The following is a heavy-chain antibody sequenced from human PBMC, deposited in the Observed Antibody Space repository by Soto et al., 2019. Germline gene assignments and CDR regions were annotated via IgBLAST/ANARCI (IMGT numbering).Heavy chain of an antibody. D-gene: IGHD1-1*01. J-gene: IGHJ4*02. Sequence: QAPGRSLERVSSLSSRGDYPQYSESVKGRFTISRDNSKNTLFLQMNSLSADDTAFYYCAKGLLITTGRIIPPWYFDSWGQGTLVTVSS. CDR3: AKGLLITTGRIIPPWYFDS. V-gene: IGHV3-23*05. CDR2: LSSRGDYP.